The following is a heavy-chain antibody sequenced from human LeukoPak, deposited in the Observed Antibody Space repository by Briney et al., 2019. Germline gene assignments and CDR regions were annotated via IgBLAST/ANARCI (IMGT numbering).Heavy chain of an antibody. Sequence: GGSLRLSCAASGFTFDDYAMHWVRQAPGKGLEWVSGISWNSGSIGYADSVKGRFTISRDNAKNSLYLQMNSLRAGDTALYYCAKGSYGDHGYYGMDVWGQGTTVTVSS. CDR3: AKGSYGDHGYYGMDV. V-gene: IGHV3-9*01. CDR2: ISWNSGSI. CDR1: GFTFDDYA. D-gene: IGHD4-17*01. J-gene: IGHJ6*02.